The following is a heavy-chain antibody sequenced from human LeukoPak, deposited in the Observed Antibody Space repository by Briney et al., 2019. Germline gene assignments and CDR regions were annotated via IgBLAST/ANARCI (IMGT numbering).Heavy chain of an antibody. V-gene: IGHV3-48*01. CDR1: GFTFSDYS. D-gene: IGHD2-2*01. Sequence: GGSLRLSCAASGFTFSDYSMQWVRQAPGKGLEWISYISSSSSTISYISSSSSTRYYADSVKGRFTISRDNSKNTLYLQMNSLRVEDMAVYYCAKGGGGYCSGTSCWGQGTLVTVSS. CDR3: AKGGGGYCSGTSC. CDR2: ISSSSSTISYISSSSSTR. J-gene: IGHJ4*02.